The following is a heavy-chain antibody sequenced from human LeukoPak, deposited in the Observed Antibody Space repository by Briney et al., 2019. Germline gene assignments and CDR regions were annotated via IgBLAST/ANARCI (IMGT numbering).Heavy chain of an antibody. CDR3: AKTVTTEYYYGMDV. Sequence: QTGGSVRLSCAASGFTFSSYGMHWVRQAPGKGLDWVAVISYDGSNKYYADSVKGRFTISRDNSKNTLYLQMNSLRAEDTAVYYCAKTVTTEYYYGMDVWGQGTTVTVSS. J-gene: IGHJ6*02. D-gene: IGHD4-17*01. CDR1: GFTFSSYG. V-gene: IGHV3-30*18. CDR2: ISYDGSNK.